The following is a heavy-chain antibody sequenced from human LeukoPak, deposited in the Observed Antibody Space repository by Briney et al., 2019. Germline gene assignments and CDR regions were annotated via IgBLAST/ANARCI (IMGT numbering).Heavy chain of an antibody. V-gene: IGHV4-59*08. CDR2: IYYSGST. CDR3: ARIAPQDPYTYFDY. CDR1: GGSISSYY. Sequence: SETLSLICTVSGGSISSYYWSWIRQPPGKGLEWIGYIYYSGSTNYNPSLKSRVTISVDTSKNQFSLKLSSVTAADTAVYYCARIAPQDPYTYFDYWGQGTLVTVSS. J-gene: IGHJ4*02. D-gene: IGHD2-2*02.